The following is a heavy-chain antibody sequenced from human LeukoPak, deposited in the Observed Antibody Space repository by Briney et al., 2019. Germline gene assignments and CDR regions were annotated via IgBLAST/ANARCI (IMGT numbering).Heavy chain of an antibody. CDR3: ARDPWEIRREDAFDI. Sequence: ASVKVPCKASGYTFSTYGISWVRQAPGQGLEWMGWISVYNGNTKYAQKFQGRVTMTTDTSTSTAYLELRSLRSDDTAVYYCARDPWEIRREDAFDIWGQGTMVSVSS. CDR1: GYTFSTYG. D-gene: IGHD1-26*01. J-gene: IGHJ3*02. V-gene: IGHV1-18*01. CDR2: ISVYNGNT.